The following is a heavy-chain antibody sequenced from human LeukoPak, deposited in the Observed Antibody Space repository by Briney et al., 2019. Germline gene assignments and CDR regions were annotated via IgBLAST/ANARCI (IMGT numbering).Heavy chain of an antibody. J-gene: IGHJ4*02. CDR3: ARGTDYGGNSEGFDY. Sequence: PSETLSLTCAVSGGSISSSNWWSWIRQPPGKGLEWIGYIYYSGSTNYNPSLKSRVTISVDTSKNQFSLKLSSVTAADTAVYYCARGTDYGGNSEGFDYWGQGTLVTVSS. V-gene: IGHV4-4*02. D-gene: IGHD4-23*01. CDR1: GGSISSSNW. CDR2: IYYSGST.